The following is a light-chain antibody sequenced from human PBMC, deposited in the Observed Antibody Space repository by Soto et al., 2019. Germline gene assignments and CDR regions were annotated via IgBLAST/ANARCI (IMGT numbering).Light chain of an antibody. CDR1: ERLSSVY. V-gene: IGKV3-20*01. J-gene: IGKJ5*01. CDR3: QQYGGSPRIT. Sequence: EIVLTQSPGTLSLSPGEGATLSCRXIERLSSVYLAWYQQRPGQPPRLLIYGASNRATGIPDRFSGSGSGTDFTLVINRLEPEDVAIYYCQQYGGSPRITFGQGTRLEI. CDR2: GAS.